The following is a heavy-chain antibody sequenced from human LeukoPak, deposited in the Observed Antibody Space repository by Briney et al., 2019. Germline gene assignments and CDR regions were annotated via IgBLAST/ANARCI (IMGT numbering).Heavy chain of an antibody. CDR2: IYHSGST. J-gene: IGHJ4*02. CDR3: ARVRFGEAGYDY. D-gene: IGHD3-10*01. V-gene: IGHV4-38-2*02. Sequence: SETLSLTCTVSGYSISSGYYWGWIRQPPGKGLEWIGSIYHSGSTYYNPSLKSRVTISVDTSKNQFSLKLSSVTAADTAVYFCARVRFGEAGYDYWGQGTLVTVSS. CDR1: GYSISSGYY.